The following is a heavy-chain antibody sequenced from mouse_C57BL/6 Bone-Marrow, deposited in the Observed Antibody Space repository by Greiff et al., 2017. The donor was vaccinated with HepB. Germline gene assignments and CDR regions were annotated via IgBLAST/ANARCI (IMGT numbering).Heavy chain of an antibody. CDR2: IYPRSGNT. Sequence: VQLQQSGAELARPGASVKLSCKASGYTFTSYGISWVKQRTGQGLEWIGEIYPRSGNTYYNEKFKGKATLTADKSSSTAYMELRSLTSEDSAVYFCAREVDCPYYFDYWGQGTTLTVSS. J-gene: IGHJ2*01. D-gene: IGHD1-1*02. CDR3: AREVDCPYYFDY. CDR1: GYTFTSYG. V-gene: IGHV1-81*01.